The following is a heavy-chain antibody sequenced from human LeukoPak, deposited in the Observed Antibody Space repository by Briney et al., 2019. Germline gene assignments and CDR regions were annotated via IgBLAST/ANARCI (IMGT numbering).Heavy chain of an antibody. CDR3: AHSRYNYGYLFDY. J-gene: IGHJ4*02. D-gene: IGHD5-18*01. V-gene: IGHV2-5*01. Sequence: ESGPTMVNPTQTLTLTCTFSGFSLSTNGVGVGWIRQPPGKALEWLALIYWNDDKRYSPSLKSRLTITKDTSKNHVVLTVTNVDPVDTATYYCAHSRYNYGYLFDYWGQGTLVTVSS. CDR2: IYWNDDK. CDR1: GFSLSTNGVG.